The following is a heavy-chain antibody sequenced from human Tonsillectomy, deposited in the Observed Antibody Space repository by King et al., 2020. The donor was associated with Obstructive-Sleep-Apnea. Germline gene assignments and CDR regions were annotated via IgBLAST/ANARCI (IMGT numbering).Heavy chain of an antibody. V-gene: IGHV3-30*04. D-gene: IGHD6-19*01. J-gene: IGHJ5*02. CDR3: ARSRWQWLALDP. CDR2: ISYDEKNK. Sequence: VQLVESGGGVVQPGRSLRLSCAASGFTFSNFAMNWVRQAPGKGLEWVAVISYDEKNKNYIDSVKGRFTISRDNSKNTLYLQMNSLSVEDTAIYYCARSRWQWLALDPWGQGPLVTVSP. CDR1: GFTFSNFA.